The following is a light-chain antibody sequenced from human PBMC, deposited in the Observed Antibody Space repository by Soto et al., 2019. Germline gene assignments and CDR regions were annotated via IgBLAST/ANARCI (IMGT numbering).Light chain of an antibody. J-gene: IGKJ1*01. CDR1: QSISSW. CDR2: DAS. CDR3: QQYNIWRT. Sequence: DIQMTQSPSTLSASVGDRVTITCRASQSISSWLAWYQQKPGKAPKLLIYDASSLESGVPSRFSGSGAGAEFTLTSRSLQPDDFATYYCQQYNIWRTFGQGTKVEIQ. V-gene: IGKV1-5*01.